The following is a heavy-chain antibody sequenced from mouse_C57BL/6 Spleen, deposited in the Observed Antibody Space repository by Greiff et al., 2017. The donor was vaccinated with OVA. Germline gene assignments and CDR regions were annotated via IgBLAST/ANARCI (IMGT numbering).Heavy chain of an antibody. CDR2: INPNNGGN. CDR1: GYTFTDYY. J-gene: IGHJ2*01. CDR3: ARCGSPYYFDY. V-gene: IGHV1-26*01. Sequence: EVKLHQSGPELVKPGASVKISCKASGYTFTDYYMNWVKQSHGKSLEWIGDINPNNGGNSYHQKFKGKATLTVAKSSSTAYMELRSLTSEDSAVYYCARCGSPYYFDYWGQGTTLTVSS.